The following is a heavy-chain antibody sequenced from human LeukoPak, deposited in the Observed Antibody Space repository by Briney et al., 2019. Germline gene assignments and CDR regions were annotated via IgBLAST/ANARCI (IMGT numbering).Heavy chain of an antibody. CDR1: VCTFSNYW. Sequence: GGSLRLSWAASVCTFSNYWMHWVREAPWKGLVWVSRINGDGSTTNYADSVKGRFTISRDNAKNTLFLQMNSLRTEDTAVYYCARGGGSYYYFGYWGQGALVTVSS. CDR3: ARGGGSYYYFGY. V-gene: IGHV3-74*01. D-gene: IGHD3-16*01. CDR2: INGDGSTT. J-gene: IGHJ4*02.